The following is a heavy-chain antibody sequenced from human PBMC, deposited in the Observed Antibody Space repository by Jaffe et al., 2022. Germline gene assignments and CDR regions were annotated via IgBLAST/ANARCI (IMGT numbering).Heavy chain of an antibody. J-gene: IGHJ6*03. CDR3: GTVTTVLFAPYYYYYMDV. CDR1: GGTFSSYA. Sequence: QVQLVQSGAEVKKPGSSVKVSCKASGGTFSSYAISWVRQAPGQGLEWMGGIIPIFGTANYAQKFQGRVTITADESTSTAYMELSSLRSEDTAVYYCGTVTTVLFAPYYYYYMDVWGKGTTVTVSS. D-gene: IGHD4-17*01. V-gene: IGHV1-69*01. CDR2: IIPIFGTA.